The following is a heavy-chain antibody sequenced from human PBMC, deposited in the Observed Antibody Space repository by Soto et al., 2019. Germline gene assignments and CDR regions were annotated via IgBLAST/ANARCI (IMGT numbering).Heavy chain of an antibody. CDR2: INHSGST. V-gene: IGHV4-34*01. J-gene: IGHJ6*02. Sequence: SQTLSLTCAVYGGSFSGHYWSWIRQPPGKGLEWIGEINHSGSTNYNPSLKSRVTISVDTSKNQFSLKLSSVTAADTAVYYCARGRITIFGVVRYYYGMDVWGQGTTVTVSS. D-gene: IGHD3-3*01. CDR3: ARGRITIFGVVRYYYGMDV. CDR1: GGSFSGHY.